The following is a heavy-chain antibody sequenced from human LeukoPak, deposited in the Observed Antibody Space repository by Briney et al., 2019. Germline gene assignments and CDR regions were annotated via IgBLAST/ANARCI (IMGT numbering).Heavy chain of an antibody. J-gene: IGHJ6*03. D-gene: IGHD6-13*01. CDR3: ARHAPAGIYYYYYYYMDV. CDR1: GGSISSSSYY. Sequence: PSETLSLTCTVSGGSISSSSYYWGWIRQPPGKGLEWIGSIYYSGSTYYNPSLKSRVTISVDTSKNQFSLKLSSVTAADTAVYYCARHAPAGIYYYYYYYMDVWGKGTTVTVSS. V-gene: IGHV4-39*01. CDR2: IYYSGST.